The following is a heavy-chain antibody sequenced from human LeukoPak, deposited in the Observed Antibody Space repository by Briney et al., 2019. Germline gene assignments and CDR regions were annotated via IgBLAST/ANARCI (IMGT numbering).Heavy chain of an antibody. CDR1: GGSISSSSYY. CDR3: TRHVHNYGIDY. D-gene: IGHD5-18*01. V-gene: IGHV4-39*01. J-gene: IGHJ4*02. Sequence: SETLSLTCTVSGGSISSSSYYWGWFRQPPGKGLEWIANINYGGSTYYNPSLKNRVTISADTSKSQFSLKLSSVTAADTAVYYCTRHVHNYGIDYWGQGTLVTVSS. CDR2: INYGGST.